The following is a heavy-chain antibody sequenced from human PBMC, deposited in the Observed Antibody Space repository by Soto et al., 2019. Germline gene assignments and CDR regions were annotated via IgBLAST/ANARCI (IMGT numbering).Heavy chain of an antibody. CDR2: IIPIFGTA. Sequence: QVQLVQSGAEVKKPGSSVKVSCKASGGTFSSYAISWVRQAPGQGLEWMGGIIPIFGTANYAQKFQGRVTITADESTSTDYMELSSLRSEDTAVYYCASSSYGGGDCYGPFDYLGQGNLVTGSS. J-gene: IGHJ4*02. D-gene: IGHD2-21*02. CDR1: GGTFSSYA. V-gene: IGHV1-69*01. CDR3: ASSSYGGGDCYGPFDY.